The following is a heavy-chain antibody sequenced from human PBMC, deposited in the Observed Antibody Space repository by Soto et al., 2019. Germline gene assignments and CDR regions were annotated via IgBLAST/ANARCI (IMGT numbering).Heavy chain of an antibody. D-gene: IGHD3-9*01. CDR1: GGSFSGYY. J-gene: IGHJ4*02. CDR2: INHSGST. V-gene: IGHV4-34*01. CDR3: ARVFPYDILTGYPDY. Sequence: SETLSLTCAVYGGSFSGYYWSWIRQPPGKGLEWIGEINHSGSTNYNPSLKSRVTISVDTSKNQFSLKLSSVTAADTAVYSCARVFPYDILTGYPDYWGQGTLVTVSS.